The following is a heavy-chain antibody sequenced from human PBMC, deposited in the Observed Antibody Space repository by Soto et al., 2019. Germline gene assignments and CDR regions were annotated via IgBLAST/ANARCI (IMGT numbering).Heavy chain of an antibody. D-gene: IGHD2-15*01. CDR2: ISSSGGST. Sequence: GSLRLSCAASGFTFSTYAMSWVRQAPGKGLEWVSAISSSGGSTYYIDSVKARFTIIRDNSKSTLYLQMNSLRAEDTAVYYCARGSYGYYFDYWGQGTPVTVSS. V-gene: IGHV3-23*01. CDR3: ARGSYGYYFDY. J-gene: IGHJ4*02. CDR1: GFTFSTYA.